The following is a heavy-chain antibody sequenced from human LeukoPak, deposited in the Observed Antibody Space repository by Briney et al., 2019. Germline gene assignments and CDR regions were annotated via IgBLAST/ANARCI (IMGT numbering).Heavy chain of an antibody. D-gene: IGHD3-10*01. Sequence: ASVKVSYKASGYTFTSYAMNWVRQAPGQGLEWMGWINTNTGNPTYAQGFTGRFVFSLDTSVSTAYLQISSLRSEDTAVYYCARGAYYYGSGSYYNEGYWGQGTLVTVSS. V-gene: IGHV7-4-1*02. CDR3: ARGAYYYGSGSYYNEGY. CDR2: INTNTGNP. CDR1: GYTFTSYA. J-gene: IGHJ4*02.